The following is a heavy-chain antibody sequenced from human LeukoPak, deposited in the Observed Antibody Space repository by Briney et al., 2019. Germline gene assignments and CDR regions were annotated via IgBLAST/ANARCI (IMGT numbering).Heavy chain of an antibody. Sequence: GGSLRLSCSASGFTFSSYAMHWVRQAPGKGLEYVSAISSNGGSTYYADSVKGRFTISRDNSKNTLYLQMNSLRAEDTAVYYCARNIYDSSGYYFDHWGQGTLVTVSS. CDR1: GFTFSSYA. V-gene: IGHV3-64*04. D-gene: IGHD3-22*01. J-gene: IGHJ4*02. CDR2: ISSNGGST. CDR3: ARNIYDSSGYYFDH.